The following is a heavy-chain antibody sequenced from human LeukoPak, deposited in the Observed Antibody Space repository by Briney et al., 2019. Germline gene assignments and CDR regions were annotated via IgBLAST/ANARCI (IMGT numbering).Heavy chain of an antibody. D-gene: IGHD3-9*01. CDR1: GYTFTGYY. V-gene: IGHV1-2*02. CDR3: ARALRYFDWTLGY. Sequence: ASVKVSCKASGYTFTGYYMHWVRQAPGQGLEWMGWINPNSGGTNYAQKFQGRVTMTRDTSISTAYMELSRLRSDDTAVYYCARALRYFDWTLGYWGQGTLVTVSS. CDR2: INPNSGGT. J-gene: IGHJ4*02.